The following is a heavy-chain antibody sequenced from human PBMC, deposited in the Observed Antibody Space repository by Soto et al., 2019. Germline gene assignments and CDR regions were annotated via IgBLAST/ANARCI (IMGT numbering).Heavy chain of an antibody. CDR2: ISRGSDYI. CDR3: AKDSGCINNACAYDP. J-gene: IGHJ5*02. Sequence: EVHLVESGGGLVKPGGSLRLTCAASAFIFSDYTMNWVRQAPGKGLEWVSSISRGSDYIFYADTVKGRFTISRDNARNSLYLQMTSLRAEDTAVYYCAKDSGCINNACAYDPWGQGTLVTVSS. CDR1: AFIFSDYT. V-gene: IGHV3-21*01. D-gene: IGHD3-10*01.